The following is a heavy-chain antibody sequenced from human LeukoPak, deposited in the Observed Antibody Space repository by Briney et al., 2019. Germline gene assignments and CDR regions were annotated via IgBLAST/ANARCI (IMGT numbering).Heavy chain of an antibody. V-gene: IGHV4-34*01. CDR2: INHSGST. D-gene: IGHD6-19*01. CDR1: GGSFSGYY. CDR3: ARVDSSGWSDVVY. J-gene: IGHJ4*02. Sequence: PSETLSLTCAVYGGSFSGYYWSWIRQPPGKGLEWIGEINHSGSTNYNPSLKSRVTISVDTSKNQFSLKLSSVTAADTAVYYCARVDSSGWSDVVYWGQGTLVTVSS.